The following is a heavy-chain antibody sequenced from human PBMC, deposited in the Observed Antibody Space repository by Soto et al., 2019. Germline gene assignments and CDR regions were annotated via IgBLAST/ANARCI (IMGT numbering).Heavy chain of an antibody. D-gene: IGHD5-18*01. Sequence: ASETLSLTCAVYGGSFSGYYWSWIRQPPGKGLEWIGEINHSGSTNYNPSLKSRVTISVDTSKNQFSLKLSSVTAADTAVYYCARVQLYDAFDIWGQGTMVTVSS. CDR1: GGSFSGYY. CDR3: ARVQLYDAFDI. J-gene: IGHJ3*02. V-gene: IGHV4-34*01. CDR2: INHSGST.